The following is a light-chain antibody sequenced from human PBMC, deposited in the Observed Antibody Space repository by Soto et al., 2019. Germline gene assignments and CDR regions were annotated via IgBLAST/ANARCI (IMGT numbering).Light chain of an antibody. Sequence: QSVLTQPASVSGSPGQSITISCTGTSSDVGGYNYVSWYQQHPGKAPKLTIYDVSNRPSGVSNRFSGSKSGNTASLTISGLQAEDEDDYYFSSYTSSSTVLVGGGTKLTVL. V-gene: IGLV2-14*01. CDR1: SSDVGGYNY. CDR3: SSYTSSSTVL. J-gene: IGLJ2*01. CDR2: DVS.